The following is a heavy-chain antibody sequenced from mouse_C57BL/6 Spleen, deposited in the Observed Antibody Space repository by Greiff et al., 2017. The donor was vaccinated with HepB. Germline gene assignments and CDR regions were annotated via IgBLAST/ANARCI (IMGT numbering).Heavy chain of an antibody. Sequence: VKLMESGPGLVQPSQSLSITCTVSGFSLTSYGVHWVRQSPGKGLEWLGVIWRGGSTDYNAAFMSRLSITKDNSKSQVFFKMNSLQADDTAIYYCAKWGSSSYYYAMDYWGQGTSVTVSS. D-gene: IGHD1-1*01. CDR3: AKWGSSSYYYAMDY. J-gene: IGHJ4*01. CDR1: GFSLTSYG. CDR2: IWRGGST. V-gene: IGHV2-5*01.